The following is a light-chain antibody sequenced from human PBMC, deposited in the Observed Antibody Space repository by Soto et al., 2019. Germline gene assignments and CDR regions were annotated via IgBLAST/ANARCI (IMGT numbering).Light chain of an antibody. J-gene: IGKJ5*01. V-gene: IGKV4-1*01. CDR2: DAS. Sequence: DIVMTQSPDSLAVSLGERATINCKSSQSVLYSSNNKNYLAWYQQKPGKAPKLLIFDASTLQSGVPSRFSGSGSGTDFTLTISCLQSEDFATYYCQQYYSYPPTFGQGTRLEIK. CDR1: QSVLYSSNNKNY. CDR3: QQYYSYPPT.